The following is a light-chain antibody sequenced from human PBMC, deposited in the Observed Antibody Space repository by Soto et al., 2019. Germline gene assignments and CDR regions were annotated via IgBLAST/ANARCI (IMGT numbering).Light chain of an antibody. CDR2: EVS. CDR1: SSDVGGYNF. V-gene: IGLV2-14*01. J-gene: IGLJ1*01. CDR3: SSYASSSTLV. Sequence: QSALTQPAPVSGSPGQSITISCTGNSSDVGGYNFVSWYQQHPGKAPKFMIFEVSNRPSGVSNRFSGSKSGNTASLTSSGLQAEDEAAYYCSSYASSSTLVFGTGTKVTVL.